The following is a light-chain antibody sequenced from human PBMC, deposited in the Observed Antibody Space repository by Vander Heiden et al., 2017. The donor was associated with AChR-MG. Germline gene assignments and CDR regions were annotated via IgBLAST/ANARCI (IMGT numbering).Light chain of an antibody. CDR1: QSVSSNY. Sequence: EIVLTQSPGTLSLSPGEGATLSCRASQSVSSNYFAWYQQKPGQAPRLLIYGASRRATGIPDRFSGSGSGTDFTLTISRLEPEDFAVYFCQQYLTSPYTFGQGTKLAIK. CDR2: GAS. CDR3: QQYLTSPYT. V-gene: IGKV3-20*01. J-gene: IGKJ2*01.